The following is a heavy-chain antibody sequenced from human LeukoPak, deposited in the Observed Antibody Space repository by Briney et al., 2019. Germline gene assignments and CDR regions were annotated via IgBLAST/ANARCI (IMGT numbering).Heavy chain of an antibody. V-gene: IGHV3-23*01. D-gene: IGHD2-2*01. Sequence: GGSLRLSCAASGFTFSSYGMSWVRQAPGKGLEWVSGISSSGGGTYYADSVKGRFTISRDNSKNTLYLQMNTLRGEDTAVYYCAKEKETGYCSTTSCYGGHWGQGTLVTVSS. J-gene: IGHJ4*02. CDR2: ISSSGGGT. CDR3: AKEKETGYCSTTSCYGGH. CDR1: GFTFSSYG.